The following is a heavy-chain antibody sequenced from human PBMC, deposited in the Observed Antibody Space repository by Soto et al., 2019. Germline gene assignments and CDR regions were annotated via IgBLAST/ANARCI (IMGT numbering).Heavy chain of an antibody. Sequence: QVQLVESGGGVVQPGRSLRLSCAASGFTFSSYAMHWVRQAPGKGLEWVAVISYDGSDKYYADSVKGRFTISRDNSKNTLNLQMNSLRADETAVYYWAKGLGEISPESYDYWGQGTLITVSS. J-gene: IGHJ4*02. D-gene: IGHD3-16*02. CDR3: AKGLGEISPESYDY. CDR2: ISYDGSDK. CDR1: GFTFSSYA. V-gene: IGHV3-30*18.